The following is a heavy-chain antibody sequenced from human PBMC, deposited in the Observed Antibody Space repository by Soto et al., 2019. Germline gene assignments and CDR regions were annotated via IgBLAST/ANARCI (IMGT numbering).Heavy chain of an antibody. J-gene: IGHJ4*02. Sequence: PSETLSLTCSVSGGSISSYYWSWIRQPPGKGLEWIGYIYYSGSTNYNPSLKSRVTISVDTSKNQFSLKLSSVTAADTAVYYCARGYCSGGSCYRFNFDYWGQGTLVTVS. CDR3: ARGYCSGGSCYRFNFDY. D-gene: IGHD2-15*01. CDR2: IYYSGST. CDR1: GGSISSYY. V-gene: IGHV4-59*01.